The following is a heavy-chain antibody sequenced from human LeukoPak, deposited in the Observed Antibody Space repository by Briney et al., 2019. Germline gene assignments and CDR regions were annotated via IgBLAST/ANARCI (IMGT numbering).Heavy chain of an antibody. CDR2: IIPLFGSA. Sequence: ASVKVSCKASGGTFSNYAISWVRQAPGQGLEWMGGIIPLFGSADYAQKFQGRVTFTADESTSTAYMELSSLRPEDTAVYYCARDRSYGYPYFDYWGQGTLVTVSS. J-gene: IGHJ4*02. V-gene: IGHV1-69*13. D-gene: IGHD5-18*01. CDR3: ARDRSYGYPYFDY. CDR1: GGTFSNYA.